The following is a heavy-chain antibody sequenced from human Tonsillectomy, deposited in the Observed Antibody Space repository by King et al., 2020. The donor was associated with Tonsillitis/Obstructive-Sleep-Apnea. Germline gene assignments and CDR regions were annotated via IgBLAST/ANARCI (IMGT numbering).Heavy chain of an antibody. Sequence: QLVQSGGGLVKPGGSLRLSCAASGFTFSSYSMNWVRQAPGKGLEWVSSISSSSSYIYYADSVKGRFTISRDNDKNSLYLHMNSLRAEDTAVYYCATEITISGVVITAYWGQGTLVTVSS. J-gene: IGHJ4*02. V-gene: IGHV3-21*01. D-gene: IGHD3-3*01. CDR2: ISSSSSYI. CDR1: GFTFSSYS. CDR3: ATEITISGVVITAY.